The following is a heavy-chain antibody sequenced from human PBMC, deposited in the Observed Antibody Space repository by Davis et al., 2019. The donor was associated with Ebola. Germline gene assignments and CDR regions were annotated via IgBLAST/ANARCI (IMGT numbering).Heavy chain of an antibody. Sequence: GGSLRLSCAASGFTFSSYAMHWVRQAPGKGLEWVAVISYDGSNKHYADSVKGRFTISRDNSKNTLYLQMNSLRAEDTAVYYCARDGYIVVVPAANSSSWDNYYYGMDVWGQGTTVTVSS. CDR2: ISYDGSNK. V-gene: IGHV3-30-3*01. CDR3: ARDGYIVVVPAANSSSWDNYYYGMDV. D-gene: IGHD2-2*01. J-gene: IGHJ6*02. CDR1: GFTFSSYA.